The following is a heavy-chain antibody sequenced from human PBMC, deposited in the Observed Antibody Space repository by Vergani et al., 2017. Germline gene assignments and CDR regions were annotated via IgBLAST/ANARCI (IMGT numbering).Heavy chain of an antibody. CDR3: ARVGTSANRDYYDY. Sequence: QVQLVQSGAEVKKPGASVKFSCKASGYTFTDYFMHWVRQAPGQGLEWMGWINPNSGGTNYAQKFQGRVTMTRDTSISTAYMELSNLRSDDTAVYYCARVGTSANRDYYDYWGQGTLVTVSS. D-gene: IGHD2-2*01. V-gene: IGHV1-2*02. CDR2: INPNSGGT. CDR1: GYTFTDYF. J-gene: IGHJ4*02.